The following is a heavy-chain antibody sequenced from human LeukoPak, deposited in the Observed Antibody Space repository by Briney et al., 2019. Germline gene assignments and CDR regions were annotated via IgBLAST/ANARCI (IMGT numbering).Heavy chain of an antibody. D-gene: IGHD5-18*01. CDR1: GGTFSSYA. Sequence: SVKVSCKASGGTFSSYAISWVRQAPGQGLEWMGGIIPIFGTANYAQKFQGRVTITADESTSTAYMELSSLRSEDTAVYYCARDLDTAMVTSAFDIWGQGTMVTVSS. CDR2: IIPIFGTA. V-gene: IGHV1-69*01. J-gene: IGHJ3*02. CDR3: ARDLDTAMVTSAFDI.